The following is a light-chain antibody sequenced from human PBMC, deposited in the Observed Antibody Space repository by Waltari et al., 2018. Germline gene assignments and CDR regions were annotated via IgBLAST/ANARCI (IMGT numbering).Light chain of an antibody. V-gene: IGLV2-11*01. J-gene: IGLJ3*02. CDR2: DIN. CDR1: SSDVGANNF. Sequence: QSALTQPRSVSGSPGQSVTISCTGTSSDVGANNFVSWYQHHPDKAPKLIIYDINKRPSGVPDRFSGSKSGNTASLTISGLQAEDEADYYCCSCVGRNISWVFGGGTKLTVL. CDR3: CSCVGRNISWV.